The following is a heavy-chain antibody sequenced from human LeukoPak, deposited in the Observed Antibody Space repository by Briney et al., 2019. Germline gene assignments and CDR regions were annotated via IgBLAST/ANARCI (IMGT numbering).Heavy chain of an antibody. CDR2: INPSGGST. Sequence: ASVKVSCKASGYTFTSYYMHWVRQAPGQGLEWMGIINPSGGSTSYAQKFQDRVTMTRDTSTSTVYMELSSLRSEDTAVYYCARVLIAAAGWFDPWGQGTLVTVSS. J-gene: IGHJ5*02. CDR3: ARVLIAAAGWFDP. CDR1: GYTFTSYY. D-gene: IGHD6-13*01. V-gene: IGHV1-46*01.